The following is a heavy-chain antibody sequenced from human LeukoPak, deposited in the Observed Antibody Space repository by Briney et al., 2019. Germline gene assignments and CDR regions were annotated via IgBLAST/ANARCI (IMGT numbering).Heavy chain of an antibody. CDR1: GGSISSGDYY. D-gene: IGHD4-17*01. Sequence: SETLSLTCTVSGGSISSGDYYWSWIRQPPGTGLEWIGYIYYSGSTYYNPSLKSRVTISVDTSKNQFSLKLSSVTAADTAVYYCARAYGDFYYFDYWGQGTLVTVSS. CDR2: IYYSGST. CDR3: ARAYGDFYYFDY. J-gene: IGHJ4*02. V-gene: IGHV4-30-4*01.